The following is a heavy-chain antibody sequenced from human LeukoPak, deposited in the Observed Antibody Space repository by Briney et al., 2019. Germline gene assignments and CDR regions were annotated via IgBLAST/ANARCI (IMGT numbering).Heavy chain of an antibody. J-gene: IGHJ4*02. CDR1: GFTFSNYA. D-gene: IGHD1-20*01. CDR2: ISGSTGST. V-gene: IGHV3-23*01. Sequence: PGGSLRLSCVVSGFTFSNYAMSWVRQAPGKGLEWVSAISGSTGSTYYADSVKGRFTISRDNSKNMLYLQMNSLRAEDTAVYYCAKAINWNYFDYWGQGTLVTVSS. CDR3: AKAINWNYFDY.